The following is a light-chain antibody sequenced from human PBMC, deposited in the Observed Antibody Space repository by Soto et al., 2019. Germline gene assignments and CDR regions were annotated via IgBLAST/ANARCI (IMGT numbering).Light chain of an antibody. J-gene: IGKJ1*01. CDR1: QNVATN. Sequence: EAVLTQSPATLSVSPGEGATLSCRASQNVATNLAWYQQRPGQAPRLLIYGASKRAIGLPARFSGSGSGTEFTLTITSLQSEDFAVYCCQQYNNWPQTFGQGTKVDIK. CDR2: GAS. CDR3: QQYNNWPQT. V-gene: IGKV3-15*01.